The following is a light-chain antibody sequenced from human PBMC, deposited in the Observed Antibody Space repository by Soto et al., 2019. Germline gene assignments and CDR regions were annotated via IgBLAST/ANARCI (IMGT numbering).Light chain of an antibody. J-gene: IGLJ2*01. CDR2: EDN. CDR3: QSYDSSNHVV. CDR1: SGSIASNY. V-gene: IGLV6-57*04. Sequence: FMLTQPHSVSESPGKTVTISCTRSSGSIASNYVQWYQQRPGSAPTTVIYEDNQRPSGVPDRFSGSIDSSSNSASLTISGLKTEDEADYYCQSYDSSNHVVFGGGTQLNVL.